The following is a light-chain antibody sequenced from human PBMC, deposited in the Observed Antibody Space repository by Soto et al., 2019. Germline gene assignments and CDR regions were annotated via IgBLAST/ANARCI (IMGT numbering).Light chain of an antibody. CDR1: QSVGSS. CDR2: GAY. J-gene: IGKJ1*01. CDR3: QQYNNWPPWT. V-gene: IGKV3-15*01. Sequence: LTQSPATLSLSPGDSATLSCRDSQSVGSSLAWYQQKPRQAPRLIIYGAYTRATGIPARFSGSGSGTEFTLTISNLQSEDFAVYYCQQYNNWPPWTCGQGTQVDIK.